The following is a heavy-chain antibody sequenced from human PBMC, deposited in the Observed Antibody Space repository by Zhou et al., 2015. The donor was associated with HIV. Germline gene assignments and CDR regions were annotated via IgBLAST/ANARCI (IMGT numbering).Heavy chain of an antibody. CDR3: AADRENEAATEGYYFDY. D-gene: IGHD1-1*01. Sequence: QMQLVQSGPEVKKPGTSVKVSCKASGFTFTSSAVQWVRQARGQRLEWIGWIVVGSGNTNYAQKFQERVTITRDMSTSTAYMELSSLRSEDTAVYYCAADRENEAATEGYYFDYWGQGTLVTVSS. J-gene: IGHJ4*02. CDR1: GFTFTSSA. V-gene: IGHV1-58*01. CDR2: IVVGSGNT.